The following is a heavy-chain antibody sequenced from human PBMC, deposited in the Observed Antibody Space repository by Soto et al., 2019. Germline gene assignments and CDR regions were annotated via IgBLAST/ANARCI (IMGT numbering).Heavy chain of an antibody. D-gene: IGHD4-17*01. V-gene: IGHV4-34*01. CDR3: ARDHYGDYVGFDY. Sequence: PSETLSLTCAVYGGSFSGYYWSWIRQPPGKGLEWIGEINHSGSTNYNPSLKSRVTISVDTSKNQFSLKLSSVTAADTAVYYCARDHYGDYVGFDYWGQGTLVTV. CDR2: INHSGST. J-gene: IGHJ4*02. CDR1: GGSFSGYY.